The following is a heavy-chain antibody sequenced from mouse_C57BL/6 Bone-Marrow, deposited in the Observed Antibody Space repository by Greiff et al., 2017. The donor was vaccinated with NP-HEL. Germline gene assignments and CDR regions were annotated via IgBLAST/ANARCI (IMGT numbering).Heavy chain of an antibody. J-gene: IGHJ4*01. V-gene: IGHV14-2*01. D-gene: IGHD1-1*01. CDR1: GFNIKDYY. Sequence: VQLQQSGAELVKPGASVKLSCTASGFNIKDYYMHWVKQRTEQGLEWIGRIDPEDGETQYAPKFQGKATITADTSSNTAYLQLSSLTTEDTAVYYWASRHDYGSSYDAMDYWGQGTSVTVSS. CDR2: IDPEDGET. CDR3: ASRHDYGSSYDAMDY.